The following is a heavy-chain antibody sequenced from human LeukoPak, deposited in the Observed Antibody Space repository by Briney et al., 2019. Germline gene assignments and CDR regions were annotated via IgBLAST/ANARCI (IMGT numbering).Heavy chain of an antibody. CDR2: ISSNGKTI. D-gene: IGHD3-10*01. V-gene: IGHV3-48*03. CDR3: VRASYTGFDLHFDQ. CDR1: GFAFSGRE. J-gene: IGHJ4*02. Sequence: QPGGSRRLSCSASGFAFSGREMAWVRPAPGKGLEGVSYISSNGKTIPHADSVKGRITISRDNAKKSLYLQLGGLRVEDRAFYYCVRASYTGFDLHFDQWGKGTLVTVSS.